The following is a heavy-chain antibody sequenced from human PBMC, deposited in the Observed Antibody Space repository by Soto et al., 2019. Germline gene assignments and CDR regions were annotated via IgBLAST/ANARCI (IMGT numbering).Heavy chain of an antibody. D-gene: IGHD1-1*01. CDR2: ISGSGGST. V-gene: IGHV3-23*01. Sequence: GESLKISCAASGFTFSSYAMSWVRQAPGKGLEWVSAISGSGGSTYYADSVKGRFTISRDNSKNTLYLQMNSLRAEDTAVYYCAKDTTGTGVHDAFDIWGQGTMVTVSS. CDR3: AKDTTGTGVHDAFDI. J-gene: IGHJ3*02. CDR1: GFTFSSYA.